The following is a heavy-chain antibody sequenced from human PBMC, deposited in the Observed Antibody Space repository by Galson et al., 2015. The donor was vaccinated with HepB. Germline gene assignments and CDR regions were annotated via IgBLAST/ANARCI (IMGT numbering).Heavy chain of an antibody. V-gene: IGHV3-48*04. D-gene: IGHD6-6*01. Sequence: SLRLSCAASGFTFNKYSMNWVRQAPGKGLEWLSYISSSGTTIYYADSVKGRFTISRDNAKSSLYLQMNSLTVADTAVYFCVRDVGSIIAALENWGQGTLVTVSS. J-gene: IGHJ4*02. CDR1: GFTFNKYS. CDR3: VRDVGSIIAALEN. CDR2: ISSSGTTI.